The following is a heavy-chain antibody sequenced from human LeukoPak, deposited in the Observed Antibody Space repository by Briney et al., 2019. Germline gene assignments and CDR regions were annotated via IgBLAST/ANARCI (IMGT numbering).Heavy chain of an antibody. CDR1: GGSISSSNW. CDR3: ARTPPYCSSTSCPPKADWFDP. V-gene: IGHV4-4*02. D-gene: IGHD2-2*01. Sequence: PSGTLSLTCAVSGGSISSSNWWSWVRQPPGKGLEGIGETYHSGTTNSNPSLKSRVTISVDKSKNQFSLKLSSVTAADTAVYYCARTPPYCSSTSCPPKADWFDPWGQGTLVTVSS. CDR2: TYHSGTT. J-gene: IGHJ5*02.